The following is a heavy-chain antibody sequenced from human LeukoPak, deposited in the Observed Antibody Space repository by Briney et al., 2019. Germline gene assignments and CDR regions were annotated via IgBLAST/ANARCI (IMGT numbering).Heavy chain of an antibody. Sequence: PGRSLRLSCAASGFTFDDYAMHWVRQAPGKGLEWVSRISWNSGIIDYADSVKGRFTISRDNAKNSLYLQMNSLRAEDMALYYCAKDTTYSTSSGGIDYWGQGTLVTVSS. CDR2: ISWNSGII. D-gene: IGHD6-6*01. J-gene: IGHJ4*02. CDR3: AKDTTYSTSSGGIDY. CDR1: GFTFDDYA. V-gene: IGHV3-9*03.